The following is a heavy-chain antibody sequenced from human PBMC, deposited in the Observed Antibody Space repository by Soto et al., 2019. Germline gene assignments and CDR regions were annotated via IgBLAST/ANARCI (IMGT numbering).Heavy chain of an antibody. J-gene: IGHJ5*01. CDR3: AKAAGLRYLDS. Sequence: EVQLVESGGGLVQPGTSLRLSCATSGFTFDDYAMHWVRQAPGKGLEWVSGISWNSQSIGYVDSVKGRFTISRDYAKESLFLHLSSLRPEDTAVYFCAKAAGLRYLDSWGQGTLVTVSS. CDR1: GFTFDDYA. CDR2: ISWNSQSI. V-gene: IGHV3-9*01. D-gene: IGHD2-15*01.